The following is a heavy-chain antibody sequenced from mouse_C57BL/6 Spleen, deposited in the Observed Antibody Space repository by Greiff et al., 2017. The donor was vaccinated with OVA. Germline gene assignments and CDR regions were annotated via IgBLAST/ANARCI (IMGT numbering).Heavy chain of an antibody. CDR1: GFSLTSYA. CDR3: VRKIRDYYGSSYWYFDV. V-gene: IGHV2-9-1*01. Sequence: VQLQQSGPGLVAPSQSLSITCTVSGFSLTSYAISWVRQPPGKGLEWLGVIWTGGGTNYNSALKSRLSISKDNSKSQVFLKMNSLQTDDTARYYCVRKIRDYYGSSYWYFDVWGTGTTVTVSS. J-gene: IGHJ1*03. CDR2: IWTGGGT. D-gene: IGHD1-1*01.